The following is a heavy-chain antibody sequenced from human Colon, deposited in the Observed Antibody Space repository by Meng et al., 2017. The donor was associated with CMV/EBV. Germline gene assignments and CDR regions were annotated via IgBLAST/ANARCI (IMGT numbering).Heavy chain of an antibody. CDR1: ESTLNNYN. V-gene: IGHV3-30*02. Sequence: GGSLRLSCAASESTLNNYNFHWARQAPGKGLEWVASMQYDGSKEYYGDSVKGRFTVSRDSSKNMLHLQMNSLRPDDTAVYYCAKDAVMRVKFGGVILPYGMDIWGQGTTVTVSS. CDR2: MQYDGSKE. J-gene: IGHJ6*02. D-gene: IGHD3-16*01. CDR3: AKDAVMRVKFGGVILPYGMDI.